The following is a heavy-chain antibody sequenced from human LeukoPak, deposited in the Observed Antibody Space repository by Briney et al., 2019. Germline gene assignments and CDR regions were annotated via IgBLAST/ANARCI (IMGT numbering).Heavy chain of an antibody. CDR1: GFTFSSYS. V-gene: IGHV3-48*01. D-gene: IGHD6-19*01. Sequence: QVGGSLRLSCAASGFTFSSYSMNWVRQAPGKGLEWISYISSSSSTIYYADSVKGRLTISRDNSKNTLYLQMNSLRAEDTAVYYCAREFGIAVAGTRAFDIWGQGTMVTVSS. J-gene: IGHJ3*02. CDR3: AREFGIAVAGTRAFDI. CDR2: ISSSSSTI.